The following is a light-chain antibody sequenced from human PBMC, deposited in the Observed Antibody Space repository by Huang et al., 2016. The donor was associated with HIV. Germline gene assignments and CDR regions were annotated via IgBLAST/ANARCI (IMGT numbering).Light chain of an antibody. J-gene: IGKJ2*01. Sequence: IQMTQSPSSLSASVGDRVTITCRASQGISNSLAWYQPKPGTAPKLLVYYASRLESGVPSRFNGSGSVTDYTLTISGLQPEDFATYYCQQYSSPPPLYTFGQGTKLEIK. CDR3: QQYSSPPPLYT. V-gene: IGKV1-NL1*01. CDR2: YAS. CDR1: QGISNS.